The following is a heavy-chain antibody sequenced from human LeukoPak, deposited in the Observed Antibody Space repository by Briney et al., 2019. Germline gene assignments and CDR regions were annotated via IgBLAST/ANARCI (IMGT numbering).Heavy chain of an antibody. CDR2: TNRDESDT. D-gene: IGHD2-8*02. Sequence: GGSLRLSCAASGFTFSSYWMHWVRQAPGKGLVWVSRTNRDESDTSYADSVKGRFTISRDKAKSTLYLQMNSLRVEETAVYFCAKSTNYCYTGGQDYWGKGTLVTVSS. V-gene: IGHV3-74*01. CDR3: AKSTNYCYTGGQDY. CDR1: GFTFSSYW. J-gene: IGHJ4*02.